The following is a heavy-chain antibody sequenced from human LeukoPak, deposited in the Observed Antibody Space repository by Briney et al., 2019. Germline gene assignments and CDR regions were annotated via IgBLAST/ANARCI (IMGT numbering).Heavy chain of an antibody. J-gene: IGHJ4*02. Sequence: GRSLRLSCAASGFSFSSYAIHWVRQAPGKGLEWVAVIWSDGGTKYYADSVKGRFTISRDNSKNTLYLQMNSLRGEDTAVYYCARDPEQWLVHYFDYWGQGTLVTVSS. V-gene: IGHV3-33*01. CDR2: IWSDGGTK. D-gene: IGHD6-19*01. CDR3: ARDPEQWLVHYFDY. CDR1: GFSFSSYA.